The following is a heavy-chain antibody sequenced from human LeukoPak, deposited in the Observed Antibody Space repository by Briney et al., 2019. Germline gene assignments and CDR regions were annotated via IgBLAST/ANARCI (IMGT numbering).Heavy chain of an antibody. J-gene: IGHJ4*02. Sequence: GGSLRLSCAASGFTFSNYWMTWVRQPPGKGLEWVANIKQDGSEKYYVDSVKGRFTISRDNAKNSLYLQMNSLRAEDTAVYYCARVYSSSWSNPYYFDYWGQGTLVTVSS. V-gene: IGHV3-7*01. D-gene: IGHD6-13*01. CDR2: IKQDGSEK. CDR3: ARVYSSSWSNPYYFDY. CDR1: GFTFSNYW.